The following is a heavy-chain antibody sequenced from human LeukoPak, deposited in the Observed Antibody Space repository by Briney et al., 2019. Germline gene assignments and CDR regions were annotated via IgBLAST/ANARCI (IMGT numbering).Heavy chain of an antibody. Sequence: GGSLRLSCVASGFTFSKYGMHWVRQAPGKGLQWLAIIWYDGHNNYYADSVKGRFTVSRDNSKNTLFLEMNDLKAEDTAVYYCAREWGLIAVAGGPGYWGQGTLVTVSS. CDR1: GFTFSKYG. V-gene: IGHV3-33*01. J-gene: IGHJ4*02. D-gene: IGHD2-21*01. CDR3: AREWGLIAVAGGPGY. CDR2: IWYDGHNN.